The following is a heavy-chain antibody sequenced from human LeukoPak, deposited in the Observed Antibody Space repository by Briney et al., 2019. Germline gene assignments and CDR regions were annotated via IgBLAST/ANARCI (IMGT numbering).Heavy chain of an antibody. V-gene: IGHV3-48*03. D-gene: IGHD3-22*01. Sequence: GGSLRLSCAASGFTSSSCEMNWVRQAPGKGLEWVSYISGSGSTIYYADSVKGRFTISRDNAKNSLYLQMNSLRAEDTAVYYCARVITPYGMDVWGQGTTVTVSS. CDR1: GFTSSSCE. CDR3: ARVITPYGMDV. CDR2: ISGSGSTI. J-gene: IGHJ6*02.